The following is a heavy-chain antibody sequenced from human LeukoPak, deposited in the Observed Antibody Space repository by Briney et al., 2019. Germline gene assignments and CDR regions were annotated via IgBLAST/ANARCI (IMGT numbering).Heavy chain of an antibody. CDR2: IYYSGSTT. D-gene: IGHD3-16*01. J-gene: IGHJ6*02. CDR1: GGSISSYY. V-gene: IGHV4-59*12. Sequence: SATLSLTCSVSGGSISSYYWSWIRQPPGRGLEWIGYIYYSGSTTNYNLSLEGRVTISEDTSKNQPSLALYSVTAAGAAVYFCARDIEGAPCYGMDVCGQATTVTVS. CDR3: ARDIEGAPCYGMDV.